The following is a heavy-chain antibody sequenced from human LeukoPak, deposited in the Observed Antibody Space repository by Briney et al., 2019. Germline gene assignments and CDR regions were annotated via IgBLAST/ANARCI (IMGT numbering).Heavy chain of an antibody. Sequence: GRSLRLSCAASGFTFSTYWMHWVRQAPGKGLGWGSRINPDGSTTSYADSVKGRFTISRDNTENTLYLQMNSLRAEDTAVYYCAKDCPRIVPRGGGFDYWGQGTLVTVSS. CDR2: INPDGSTT. V-gene: IGHV3-74*01. J-gene: IGHJ4*02. CDR3: AKDCPRIVPRGGGFDY. D-gene: IGHD1-26*01. CDR1: GFTFSTYW.